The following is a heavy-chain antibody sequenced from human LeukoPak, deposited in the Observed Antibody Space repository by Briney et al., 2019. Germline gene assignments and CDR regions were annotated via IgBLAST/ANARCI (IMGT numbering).Heavy chain of an antibody. Sequence: GGSLRLSCAASGFTFSTYTMNWVRQAPGKGLAWVSYITSSSAIYCADSVKGRFTISRDNAKNSLYLQMNSLRAEDTAVYYCARDRGGSSEDFDYWGQGTLVTVSS. D-gene: IGHD1-26*01. V-gene: IGHV3-48*01. CDR1: GFTFSTYT. J-gene: IGHJ4*02. CDR2: ITSSSAI. CDR3: ARDRGGSSEDFDY.